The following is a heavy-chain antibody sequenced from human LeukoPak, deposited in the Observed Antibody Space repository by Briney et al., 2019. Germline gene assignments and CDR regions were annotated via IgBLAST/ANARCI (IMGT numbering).Heavy chain of an antibody. CDR3: ARELPFDL. J-gene: IGHJ2*01. Sequence: KAGGSLRLSCAASGFTFSSYWMHWVRQAPGKGLVWVSRIKSDGSSTNYADSVKGRFTISRDNAKNTLYLQMNSLRAEDTAVYYCARELPFDLWGRGTLVTVS. CDR2: IKSDGSST. V-gene: IGHV3-74*01. CDR1: GFTFSSYW. D-gene: IGHD2-21*01.